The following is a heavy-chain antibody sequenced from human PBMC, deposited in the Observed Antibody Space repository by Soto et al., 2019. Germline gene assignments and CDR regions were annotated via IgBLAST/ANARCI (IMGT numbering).Heavy chain of an antibody. CDR1: GFIFSNYA. D-gene: IGHD1-26*01. V-gene: IGHV3-23*01. J-gene: IGHJ4*02. CDR3: AKVGTGFPLYYFDY. CDR2: ITGSGSGT. Sequence: GGSLRLSCAASGFIFSNYAMSWVRQAPGKGLEWVADITGSGSGTYYADSVKGRFTISRDYSKNTLYLQMSSLRAEDTTVYYCAKVGTGFPLYYFDYWGQGALVTVSS.